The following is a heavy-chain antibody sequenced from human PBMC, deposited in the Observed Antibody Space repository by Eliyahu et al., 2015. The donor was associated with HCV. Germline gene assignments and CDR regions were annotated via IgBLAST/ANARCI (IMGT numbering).Heavy chain of an antibody. CDR1: GFTFSSYG. J-gene: IGHJ4*02. Sequence: QVQLVESGGGVVQPGRSLRLSCAASGFTFSSYGMHWVRQAPGKGLEWVAVIWYDGSNKYYADSVKGRFTISRDNSKNTLYLQMNSLRAEDTAVYYCARGGCGGDCLDYWGQGTLVTVSS. D-gene: IGHD2-21*02. V-gene: IGHV3-33*08. CDR2: IWYDGSNK. CDR3: ARGGCGGDCLDY.